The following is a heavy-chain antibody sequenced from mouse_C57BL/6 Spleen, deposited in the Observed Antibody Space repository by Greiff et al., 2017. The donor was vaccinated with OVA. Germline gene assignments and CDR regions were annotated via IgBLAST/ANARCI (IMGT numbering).Heavy chain of an antibody. D-gene: IGHD2-5*01. CDR3: TGRGLYYSNRRYYDV. CDR2: IDPETGGT. CDR1: GYTFTDYE. J-gene: IGHJ1*03. V-gene: IGHV1-15*01. Sequence: VQLQQSGAELVRPGASVTLSCKASGYTFTDYEMHWVKQTPVHGLEWIGAIDPETGGTAYNQKFKGKAILTADKSSSTAYMELRSLTSEDSAVYYCTGRGLYYSNRRYYDVWGTGTTVTVSS.